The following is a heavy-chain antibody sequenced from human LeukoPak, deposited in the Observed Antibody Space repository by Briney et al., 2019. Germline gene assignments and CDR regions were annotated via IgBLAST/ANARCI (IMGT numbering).Heavy chain of an antibody. V-gene: IGHV3-48*02. J-gene: IGHJ5*02. CDR2: ISSSSTI. Sequence: PGGSLGLSCAASGFTFSSYSMNWVRQAPGKGLEWVSYISSSSTIYYADSVKGRFTISRDNAKNSLYLQMNSLRDEDTAVYYCAKDLDGDSYGSFDPWGQGTLVTVSS. D-gene: IGHD5-18*01. CDR1: GFTFSSYS. CDR3: AKDLDGDSYGSFDP.